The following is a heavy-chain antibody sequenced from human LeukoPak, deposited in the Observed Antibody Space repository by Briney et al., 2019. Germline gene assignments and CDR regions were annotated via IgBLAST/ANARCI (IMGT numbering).Heavy chain of an antibody. CDR3: AREPYYYGSGSLLYDAFDI. CDR1: GFTFSSYS. J-gene: IGHJ3*02. D-gene: IGHD3-10*01. Sequence: GGSLRLSCAASGFTFSSYSMNWVRQAPGKGLEWVSYISSSSSTIYYADSVKGRFTISRDNAKNSLYLQMNSLRAEDTAVYYCAREPYYYGSGSLLYDAFDIWGQGTMVTVSS. CDR2: ISSSSSTI. V-gene: IGHV3-48*04.